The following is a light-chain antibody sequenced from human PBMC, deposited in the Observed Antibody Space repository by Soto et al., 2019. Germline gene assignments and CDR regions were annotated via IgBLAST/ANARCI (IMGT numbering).Light chain of an antibody. CDR3: AAWDDSLTV. CDR2: SNN. Sequence: QSVLTQPPSASGTPGQRVTISCSGSSSNIGSKTVNWYQQLPGTAPKLLIYSNNQRPSGVPDRFSGSKSGTSASLVISGLQSEAEADYYCAAWDDSLTVFGGGTKVTVL. J-gene: IGLJ3*02. CDR1: SSNIGSKT. V-gene: IGLV1-44*01.